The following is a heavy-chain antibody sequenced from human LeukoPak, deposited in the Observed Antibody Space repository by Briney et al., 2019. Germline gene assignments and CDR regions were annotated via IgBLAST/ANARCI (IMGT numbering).Heavy chain of an antibody. Sequence: GESLLISCISSGYSCTSWWIGWLRQLPGKGLEWMGIISPGDSATNYSPSFQGQVTISVDKSISTAYLQWSSLQAADTAMYFCARENSGGGDYWGQGTLVTVSS. V-gene: IGHV5-51*01. CDR2: ISPGDSAT. CDR3: ARENSGGGDY. D-gene: IGHD4-23*01. CDR1: GYSCTSWW. J-gene: IGHJ4*02.